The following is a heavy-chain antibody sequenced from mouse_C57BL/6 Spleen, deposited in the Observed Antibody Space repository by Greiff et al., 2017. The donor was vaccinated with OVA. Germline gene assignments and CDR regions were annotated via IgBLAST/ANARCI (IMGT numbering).Heavy chain of an antibody. CDR2: IYPGSGST. Sequence: QVQLQQPGAELVKPGASVKMSCKASGYTFTSYWITWVKQRPGQGLEWIGDIYPGSGSTNYNEKFKSKATLTVDTSSSTAYMQLSSLTSEDSAVYYCARFPVVAPSFDYWGKGTTLTVSS. CDR3: ARFPVVAPSFDY. J-gene: IGHJ2*01. D-gene: IGHD1-1*01. V-gene: IGHV1-55*01. CDR1: GYTFTSYW.